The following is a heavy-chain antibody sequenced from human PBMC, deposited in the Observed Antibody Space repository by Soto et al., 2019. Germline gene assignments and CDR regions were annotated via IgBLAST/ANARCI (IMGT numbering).Heavy chain of an antibody. CDR3: AKDPTTVTTDSNDAFDI. J-gene: IGHJ3*02. CDR1: GFTFSSYG. CDR2: ISYDGSNK. Sequence: QVQLVESGGGVVQPGRSLRLSCAASGFTFSSYGMHWVRQAPDKGLEWVAVISYDGSNKYYADSVKGRFTISRDNSKNTLYLQMNSLRAEDTAVYYCAKDPTTVTTDSNDAFDIWGQGTMVTVSS. V-gene: IGHV3-30*18. D-gene: IGHD4-17*01.